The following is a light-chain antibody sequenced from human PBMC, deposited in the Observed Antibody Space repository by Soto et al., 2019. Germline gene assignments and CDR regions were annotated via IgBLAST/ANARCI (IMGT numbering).Light chain of an antibody. CDR2: DDS. V-gene: IGKV3-11*01. J-gene: IGKJ4*01. Sequence: EVVLTQSPATLSSSPGESVTLSCRASQSINTYLAWYQQKPGQAPRLIIYDDSYTAAGIPSRFTGSGSGIDFTLTIRSLEPADFAIYHCQQRSNWPLTFGGGTKVEI. CDR3: QQRSNWPLT. CDR1: QSINTY.